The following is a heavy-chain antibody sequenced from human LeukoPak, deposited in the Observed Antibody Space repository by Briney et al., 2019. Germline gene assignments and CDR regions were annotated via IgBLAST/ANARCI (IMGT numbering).Heavy chain of an antibody. V-gene: IGHV3-43D*04. Sequence: GSLRLSCAASGFTFDDYAMHWVRQAPGKGLEWVSLISWDGGSTYYADSVKGRFTISRDNSKNSLYLQMNSLRAEDTALYYCAKDPGYYYDSSGYPDYWGQGTLVTVSS. CDR3: AKDPGYYYDSSGYPDY. CDR1: GFTFDDYA. J-gene: IGHJ4*02. CDR2: ISWDGGST. D-gene: IGHD3-22*01.